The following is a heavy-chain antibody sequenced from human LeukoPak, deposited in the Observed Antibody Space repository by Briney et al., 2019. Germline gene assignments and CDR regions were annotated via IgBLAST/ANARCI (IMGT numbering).Heavy chain of an antibody. CDR2: ISAYNGNT. J-gene: IGHJ5*02. CDR3: AREIGVCSSTSCYQSWFDP. Sequence: ASVKVSCKGSGYTFTSYGISWVRQAPGQGLEWMGWISAYNGNTNYAQKLQGRVTMTTDTSTRTAYMELRSLRSDDTAVYYCAREIGVCSSTSCYQSWFDPWGQGTLVTVSS. CDR1: GYTFTSYG. D-gene: IGHD2-2*01. V-gene: IGHV1-18*01.